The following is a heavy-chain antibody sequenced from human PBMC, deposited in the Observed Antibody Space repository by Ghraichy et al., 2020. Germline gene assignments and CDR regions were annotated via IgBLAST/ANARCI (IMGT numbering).Heavy chain of an antibody. Sequence: GGSLRLSCAASGFTFSNSAMSWLRQAPGKGLEWVSAMSGSGGSTYYADSAKGRFTITRDNSKNTLYLQMNSLRAEDTAVYYCAKGYYYGMDVWGQGTTVTVSS. CDR3: AKGYYYGMDV. V-gene: IGHV3-23*01. CDR2: MSGSGGST. J-gene: IGHJ6*02. CDR1: GFTFSNSA.